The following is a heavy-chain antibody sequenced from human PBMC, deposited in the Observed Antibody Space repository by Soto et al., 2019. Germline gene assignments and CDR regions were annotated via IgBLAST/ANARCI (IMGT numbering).Heavy chain of an antibody. CDR3: ARALWSGFVDY. CDR2: IYYSGKT. V-gene: IGHV4-30-4*01. Sequence: TLSLTCTVSDGSIISSNYYWSWIRQSPGKGLEWIGFIYYSGKTYYSPTLKNRVTMSVDTSKNQFSLNLTPVTASDTAVYFCARALWSGFVDYWGQGALVTVSS. J-gene: IGHJ4*02. D-gene: IGHD3-3*01. CDR1: DGSIISSNYY.